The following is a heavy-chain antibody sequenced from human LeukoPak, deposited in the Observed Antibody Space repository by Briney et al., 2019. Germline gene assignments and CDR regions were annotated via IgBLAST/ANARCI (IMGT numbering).Heavy chain of an antibody. Sequence: SETLSLTCTVSGGSISSSGYYWGWIRQPPGKGLEWIGTVYYTGSTYYNPSLKSRVTISEDTSRNQFSLKLNSVTAADTAVYYCARGSGTYYYDSGGYLNWFDPWGQGILVTVSS. CDR3: ARGSGTYYYDSGGYLNWFDP. J-gene: IGHJ5*02. D-gene: IGHD3-22*01. CDR2: VYYTGST. V-gene: IGHV4-39*01. CDR1: GGSISSSGYY.